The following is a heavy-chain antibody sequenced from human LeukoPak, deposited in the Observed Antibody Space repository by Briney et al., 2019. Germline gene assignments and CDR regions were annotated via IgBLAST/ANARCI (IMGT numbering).Heavy chain of an antibody. V-gene: IGHV3-48*02. J-gene: IGHJ4*02. CDR1: GFTFSTYT. CDR3: ARVYSANGYGSGYYDY. CDR2: VTDSSDV. Sequence: GGSLRLSCAASGFTFSTYTMNWVRQVPGKGLEWVSTVTDSSDVHYSDSVKGRFTISRDNARNSLYLQMNSLRDEDTAVYYCARVYSANGYGSGYYDYWGQGTLVTVSS. D-gene: IGHD1-26*01.